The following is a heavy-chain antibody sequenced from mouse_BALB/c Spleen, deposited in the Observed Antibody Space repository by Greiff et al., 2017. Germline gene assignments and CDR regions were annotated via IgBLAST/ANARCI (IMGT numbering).Heavy chain of an antibody. CDR2: ISSGSSTI. Sequence: EVNVVESGGGLVQPGGSRKLSCAASGFTFSSFGMHWVRQAPEKGLEWVAYISSGSSTIYYADTVKGRFTISRDNPKNTLFLQMTSLRSEDTAMYYCARWGSPYAMDYWGQGTSVTVSS. D-gene: IGHD1-1*02. V-gene: IGHV5-17*02. CDR3: ARWGSPYAMDY. CDR1: GFTFSSFG. J-gene: IGHJ4*01.